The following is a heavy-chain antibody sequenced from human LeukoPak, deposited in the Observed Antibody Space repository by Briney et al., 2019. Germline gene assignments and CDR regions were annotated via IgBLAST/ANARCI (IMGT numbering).Heavy chain of an antibody. D-gene: IGHD7-27*01. CDR3: ARAPSGDYFDY. CDR1: GGSISSYY. CDR2: MSHSGST. J-gene: IGHJ4*02. Sequence: SETLSLTCTVSGGSISSYYWSWIRQPPGKGLEWIGYMSHSGSTNYNASLKSRVTISLDTSKNQFSLELSSVTAADTAVYYCARAPSGDYFDYWGRGTLVTVSS. V-gene: IGHV4-59*01.